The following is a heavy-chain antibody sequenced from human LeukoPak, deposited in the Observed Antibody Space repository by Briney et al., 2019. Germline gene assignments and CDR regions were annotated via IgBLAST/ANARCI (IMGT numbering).Heavy chain of an antibody. D-gene: IGHD6-19*01. CDR1: GFTFSSYA. Sequence: PGGSLRLSCAASGFTFSSYAMSWVRQAPGKGLEWVSAISGSGGSTYYADSVRGRFTISRDNSKNTLYLQMNSLRAEDTAVYYCAKGPYSSGWPLLPYFDYWGQGTLVTVSS. CDR3: AKGPYSSGWPLLPYFDY. J-gene: IGHJ4*02. V-gene: IGHV3-23*01. CDR2: ISGSGGST.